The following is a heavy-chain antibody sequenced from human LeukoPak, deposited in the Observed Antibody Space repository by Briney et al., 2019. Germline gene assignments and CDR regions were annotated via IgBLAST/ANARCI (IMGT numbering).Heavy chain of an antibody. Sequence: GASLKVSCKASGYTFTVHYLHWLRQAPGQGLEWMGWIKPDSGAINFAQNFQGRVTMTSDTSINTAYMELSSLTSDDTAMYYCARDHDYGPDYWGQGTLVTVSA. V-gene: IGHV1-2*02. CDR3: ARDHDYGPDY. D-gene: IGHD4/OR15-4a*01. CDR1: GYTFTVHY. CDR2: IKPDSGAI. J-gene: IGHJ4*02.